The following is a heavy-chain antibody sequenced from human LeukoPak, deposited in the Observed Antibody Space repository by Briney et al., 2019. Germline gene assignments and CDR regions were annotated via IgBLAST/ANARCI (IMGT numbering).Heavy chain of an antibody. CDR2: IYYSGST. V-gene: IGHV4-59*12. D-gene: IGHD3-9*01. Sequence: SETLSLTCTVSGGSISSYYWSWIRQPPGKGLEWIGYIYYSGSTNYNPSLKSRVTISVDTSKNQFSLKLSSVTAADTAVYYCARDPRHYDILTGSYYYYGMDVWGQGTTVTVSS. CDR3: ARDPRHYDILTGSYYYYGMDV. J-gene: IGHJ6*02. CDR1: GGSISSYY.